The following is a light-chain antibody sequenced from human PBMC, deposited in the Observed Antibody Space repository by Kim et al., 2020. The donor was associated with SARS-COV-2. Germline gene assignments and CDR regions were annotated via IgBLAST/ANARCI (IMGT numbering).Light chain of an antibody. V-gene: IGKV3-20*01. CDR1: QSVSSNF. Sequence: EIVLTQSPGTLSLSPGERATLSCRASQSVSSNFLAWYQQRPGQAPTIVIYGASSRATGIPDRFSGSGSGTDFTLTISRLEPEDFAVYYCQQYGSSPRTFGQGTRLEIK. CDR3: QQYGSSPRT. CDR2: GAS. J-gene: IGKJ5*01.